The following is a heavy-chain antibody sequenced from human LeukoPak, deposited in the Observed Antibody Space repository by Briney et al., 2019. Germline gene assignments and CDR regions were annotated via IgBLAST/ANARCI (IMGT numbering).Heavy chain of an antibody. CDR1: GYTFTGYY. D-gene: IGHD2-2*01. CDR2: INPNSGGT. Sequence: ASVKVSCKASGYTFTGYYMHWVRQAPGQGLEWMGRINPNSGGTNYAQKSQGRVTMTRDTSISTAYMELSRLRSDDTAVYYCARVCSSTSCSPRRPWFDPWGQGTLVTVSS. CDR3: ARVCSSTSCSPRRPWFDP. J-gene: IGHJ5*02. V-gene: IGHV1-2*06.